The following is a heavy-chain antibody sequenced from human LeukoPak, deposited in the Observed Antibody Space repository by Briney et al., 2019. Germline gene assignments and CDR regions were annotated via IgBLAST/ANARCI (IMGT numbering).Heavy chain of an antibody. Sequence: SQTLSLTCTVSGGSISSGDYYWSWVRQPPGTGLEWLGYIYYSGSTYYNPSLKSRVTISVDTSKNQFSLKLSSVTAADTAVYYCARDGPDILTGYYFFDYWGQGTLVTVSS. D-gene: IGHD3-9*01. V-gene: IGHV4-30-4*01. J-gene: IGHJ4*02. CDR3: ARDGPDILTGYYFFDY. CDR2: IYYSGST. CDR1: GGSISSGDYY.